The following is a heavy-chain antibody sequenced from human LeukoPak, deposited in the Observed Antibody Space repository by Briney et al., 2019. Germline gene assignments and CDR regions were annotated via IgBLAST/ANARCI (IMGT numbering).Heavy chain of an antibody. J-gene: IGHJ6*02. CDR3: ARGALVGATGYYYYYGMDV. V-gene: IGHV1-69*04. D-gene: IGHD1-26*01. CDR1: GGTFSSYA. Sequence: ASMKVSCKASGGTFSSYAISWVRQAPGQGLEWMGRIIPILGIANYAQKFQGRVTITTDKSTSTAYMELSSLRSEDTAVYYCARGALVGATGYYYYYGMDVWGQGTTVTVSS. CDR2: IIPILGIA.